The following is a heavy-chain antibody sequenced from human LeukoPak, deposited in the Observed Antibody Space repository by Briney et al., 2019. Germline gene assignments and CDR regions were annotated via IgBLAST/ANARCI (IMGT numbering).Heavy chain of an antibody. CDR1: GFTFSSYA. CDR3: AKRHGGNSGDFDY. V-gene: IGHV3-23*01. D-gene: IGHD4-23*01. Sequence: GGSLGLSCAASGFTFSSYAMSWVRQAPGKGLEWVSAISGSGGSTYYADSVKGRFTISRDNSRNTLYLQMNSLRAEDTAVYYCAKRHGGNSGDFDYWGQGTLVTVSS. CDR2: ISGSGGST. J-gene: IGHJ4*02.